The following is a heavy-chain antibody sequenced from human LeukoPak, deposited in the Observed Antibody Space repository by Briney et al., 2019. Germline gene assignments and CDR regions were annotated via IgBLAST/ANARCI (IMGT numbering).Heavy chain of an antibody. J-gene: IGHJ4*02. V-gene: IGHV1-24*01. CDR2: FDPEDGET. D-gene: IGHD6-19*01. CDR1: GYTLTELS. CDR3: ATVSSGWYGEIDY. Sequence: ASVKVSCKVSGYTLTELSMHWVRQAPGKGLEWMGGFDPEDGETIYAQKFQGRVTMTEDTSTDTAYMELNSLRSEDTAVYYCATVSSGWYGEIDYWGQGTLVTVSS.